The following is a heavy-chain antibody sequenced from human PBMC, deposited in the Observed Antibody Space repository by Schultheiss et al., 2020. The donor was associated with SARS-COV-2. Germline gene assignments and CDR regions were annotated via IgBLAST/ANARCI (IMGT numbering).Heavy chain of an antibody. CDR3: ARDHGLRSYGMDV. Sequence: GESLKISCAASGFTFSSYSMNWVRQAPGKGLEWVSAISGSGGSTYYADSVKGRFTISRDNAKNSLYLQMNSLRAEDTAVYYCARDHGLRSYGMDVWGQGTTVTVSS. D-gene: IGHD3/OR15-3a*01. V-gene: IGHV3-21*01. CDR2: ISGSGGST. J-gene: IGHJ6*02. CDR1: GFTFSSYS.